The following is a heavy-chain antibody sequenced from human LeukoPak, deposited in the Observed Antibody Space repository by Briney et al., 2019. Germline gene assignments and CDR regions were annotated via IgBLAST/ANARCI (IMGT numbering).Heavy chain of an antibody. D-gene: IGHD2-2*01. CDR3: ARIQLNSYYYYMDV. V-gene: IGHV3-21*01. CDR2: ISSSSSYI. CDR1: GFTFSTYS. J-gene: IGHJ6*03. Sequence: GGSLRLSCAASGFTFSTYSMNWVRQAPGEGLEWVSSISSSSSYISYAYSLKGRFTISRDNAKNSLYLQMNSLRAEDTAVYYCARIQLNSYYYYMDVWGKGTTVTVSS.